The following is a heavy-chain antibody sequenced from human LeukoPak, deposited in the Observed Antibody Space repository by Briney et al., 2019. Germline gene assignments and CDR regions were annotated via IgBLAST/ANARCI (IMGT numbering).Heavy chain of an antibody. D-gene: IGHD7-27*01. CDR2: IWYDGSNK. CDR3: ARDIEQGRGDLRLGFDY. V-gene: IGHV3-33*01. Sequence: GGSLRLSCAASGFTFSTYGMHWVRQAPGKGLEWVALIWYDGSNKYYADSVKGRFTISRDNSKNTLYLQMNSLTAKDTAVYYCARDIEQGRGDLRLGFDYWGQGTLVTVSS. J-gene: IGHJ4*02. CDR1: GFTFSTYG.